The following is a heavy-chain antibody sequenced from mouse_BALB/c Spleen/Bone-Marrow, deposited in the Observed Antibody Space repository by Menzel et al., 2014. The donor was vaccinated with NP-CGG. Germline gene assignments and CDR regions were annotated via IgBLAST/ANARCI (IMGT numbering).Heavy chain of an antibody. D-gene: IGHD1-1*01. CDR2: IDPANGNT. J-gene: IGHJ3*01. CDR3: ASYYYGSSTFAY. V-gene: IGHV14-3*02. CDR1: GFNIKDTY. Sequence: VQLQQSGAELVKPGASVKLSCTASGFNIKDTYMHWVKQRPEQGLEWIGRIDPANGNTKYDPKFQGRATITADTSSNTAYLQLSSLTSEDTAVYYCASYYYGSSTFAYWGKRTLVTVSA.